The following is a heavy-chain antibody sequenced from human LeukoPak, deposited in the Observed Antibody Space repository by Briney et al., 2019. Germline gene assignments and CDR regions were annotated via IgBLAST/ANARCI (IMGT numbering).Heavy chain of an antibody. CDR1: GFTFDDYA. J-gene: IGHJ4*02. CDR2: ISGDGGST. CDR3: AKDITARYSYGL. Sequence: GGSLRLSCAASGFTFDDYAMHWVRHAPAQALEWVSLISGDGGSTYYADSVKGRFTISRDNSKNSLYLQMNSLRTEDTALYYCAKDITARYSYGLWGQGTLVTVSS. V-gene: IGHV3-43*02. D-gene: IGHD5-18*01.